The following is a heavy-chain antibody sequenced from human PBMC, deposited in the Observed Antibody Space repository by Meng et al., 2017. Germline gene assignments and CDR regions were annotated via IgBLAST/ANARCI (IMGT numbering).Heavy chain of an antibody. V-gene: IGHV3-7*01. CDR2: IKQDGSEK. J-gene: IGHJ6*02. CDR1: GFTFSSYW. CDR3: ARDRATDSSWQNYYYYYGMDV. Sequence: LTRAASGFTFSSYWMSWVRQAPGKGLEWVANIKQDGSEKYYVDSVKGRFTISRDNAKNSLYLQMNSLRAEDTAVYYCARDRATDSSWQNYYYYYGMDVWGQGTTVTV. D-gene: IGHD6-13*01.